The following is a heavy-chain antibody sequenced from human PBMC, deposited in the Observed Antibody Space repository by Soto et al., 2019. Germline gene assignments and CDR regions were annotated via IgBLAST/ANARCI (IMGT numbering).Heavy chain of an antibody. CDR3: VKREAINWYSGHFRH. D-gene: IGHD1-26*01. Sequence: EVQLVESGGGLVQPGGSLRLSCAASGFTFDDYAMTWVRQVPGKGLEWVSGISSNSGSIGYGDSVKGRFAISRDNAKKSLQQQTNCRSAENTAFYYGVKREAINWYSGHFRHWGQGTLVTVSS. CDR2: ISSNSGSI. V-gene: IGHV3-9*01. CDR1: GFTFDDYA. J-gene: IGHJ1*01.